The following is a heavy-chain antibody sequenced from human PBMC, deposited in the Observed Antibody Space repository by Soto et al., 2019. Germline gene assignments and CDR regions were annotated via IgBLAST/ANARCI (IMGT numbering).Heavy chain of an antibody. CDR1: GGTFSSYA. J-gene: IGHJ6*02. D-gene: IGHD3-9*01. CDR2: IIPIFGTA. CDR3: ARGSPPYDILTGYWSAYYFYYGMDV. V-gene: IGHV1-69*13. Sequence: GASVKVSCKASGGTFSSYAISWVRQAPGQGLEWMGGIIPIFGTANYAQKFQGRVTITADESTSTAYMELSSLRSEDTAVYYCARGSPPYDILTGYWSAYYFYYGMDVWGQGATVTVS.